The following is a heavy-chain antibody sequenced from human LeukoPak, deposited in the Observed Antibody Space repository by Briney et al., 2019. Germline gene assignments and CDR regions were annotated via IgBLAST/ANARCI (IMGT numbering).Heavy chain of an antibody. D-gene: IGHD6-13*01. CDR3: AKDIGSSSWYAFDI. CDR1: GFTFDDYA. J-gene: IGHJ3*02. Sequence: GGSLRLSCAASGFTFDDYAMHWVRQAPGKGLEWVSGISWNSGSIGYADSVKGRFTISRDNAKNSLYLQMNSLRAEDMALYYCAKDIGSSSWYAFDIWGQGTMVTVSS. V-gene: IGHV3-9*03. CDR2: ISWNSGSI.